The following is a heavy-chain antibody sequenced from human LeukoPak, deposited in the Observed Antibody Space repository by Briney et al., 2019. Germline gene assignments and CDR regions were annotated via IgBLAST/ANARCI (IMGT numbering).Heavy chain of an antibody. D-gene: IGHD2-2*01. CDR3: ARSYCSSTSCPFDY. Sequence: SETLSLTCTVSGGSISSYYWSWIRQPPGKGLEWIGYIYYSGSTYYNPSLKSRVTISVDTSKNQFSLKLSSVTAADTAVYYCARSYCSSTSCPFDYWGQGTLVTVSS. V-gene: IGHV4-59*08. CDR1: GGSISSYY. J-gene: IGHJ4*02. CDR2: IYYSGST.